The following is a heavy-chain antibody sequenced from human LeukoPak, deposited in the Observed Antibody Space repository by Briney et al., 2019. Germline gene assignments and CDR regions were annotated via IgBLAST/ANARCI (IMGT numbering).Heavy chain of an antibody. CDR3: AGAVAALDY. V-gene: IGHV4-30-2*01. CDR1: GGSVSSGDYY. J-gene: IGHJ4*02. CDR2: VYHSGET. Sequence: SETLSLTCTVSGGSVSSGDYYWSWIRQPPGKGLEWIGSVYHSGETYYNPSLNSRVTISVDRSKNQLSLKLNSVTAADTAVYFCAGAVAALDYWGQGTLVTVSS. D-gene: IGHD6-19*01.